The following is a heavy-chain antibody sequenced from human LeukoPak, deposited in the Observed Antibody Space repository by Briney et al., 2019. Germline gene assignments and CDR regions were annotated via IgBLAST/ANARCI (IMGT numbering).Heavy chain of an antibody. CDR2: ISGGGGST. D-gene: IGHD6-19*01. CDR3: AKGPLIEVAGTTWDY. J-gene: IGHJ4*02. CDR1: GFTFRSYA. V-gene: IGHV3-23*01. Sequence: GGSLRLSCAASGFTFRSYAMGWVRQFPGKGLEWVSAISGGGGSTYYADSVKGRFTISRDNSKNTLHLQMNSLRADDMAVYYCAKGPLIEVAGTTWDYWGQGALVTVSS.